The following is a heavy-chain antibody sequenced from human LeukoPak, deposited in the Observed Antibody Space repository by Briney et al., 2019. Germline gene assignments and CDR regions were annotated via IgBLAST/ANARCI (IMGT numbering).Heavy chain of an antibody. CDR1: GFTFSSYW. CDR3: ARDPSYGALNWFDP. CDR2: IKQDGSEK. J-gene: IGHJ5*02. V-gene: IGHV3-7*03. Sequence: PGGSLRLSCAASGFTFSSYWMSWVRQAPGKGLEWVANIKQDGSEKYYVDSVKGRFTISRDNAKNSLYLQMNSLRAEDTAVYYCARDPSYGALNWFDPWGQGTLVTVSS. D-gene: IGHD4-17*01.